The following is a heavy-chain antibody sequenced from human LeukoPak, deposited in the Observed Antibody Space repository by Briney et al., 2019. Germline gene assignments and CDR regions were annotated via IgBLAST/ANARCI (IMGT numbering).Heavy chain of an antibody. J-gene: IGHJ4*02. CDR3: ARVPRRKQWLVDY. CDR1: GGSISSSSYY. V-gene: IGHV4-39*07. CDR2: IYYSGST. Sequence: SETLSLTRTVSGGSISSSSYYWGWIRQPPGKGLEWIGSIYYSGSTYYNPSLKSRVTISVDTSKNQFSLKLSSVTAADTAVYYCARVPRRKQWLVDYWGQGTLVTVSS. D-gene: IGHD6-19*01.